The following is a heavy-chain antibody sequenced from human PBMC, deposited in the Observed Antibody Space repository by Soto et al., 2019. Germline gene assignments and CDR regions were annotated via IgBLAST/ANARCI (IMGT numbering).Heavy chain of an antibody. CDR3: AREGDMKFHSDSSDEPGY. CDR2: IIPSIGII. D-gene: IGHD3-22*01. J-gene: IGHJ4*02. V-gene: IGHV1-69*04. CDR1: GGTFSSFV. Sequence: QVQLVQSGAEVKKPGSSVKVSCKASGGTFSSFVISWVRQAPGQGLEWMGRIIPSIGIINYAQKFQGRVTIPADTETSTAYMELSSLRSDDTAVYYCAREGDMKFHSDSSDEPGYWGQGTLVTVSS.